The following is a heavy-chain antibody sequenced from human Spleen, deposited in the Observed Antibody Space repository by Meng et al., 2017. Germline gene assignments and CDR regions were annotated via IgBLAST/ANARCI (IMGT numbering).Heavy chain of an antibody. Sequence: EVQLVESGGGLVKPGGSLRLSCAASGFTVSNNYMNWVRQAPGKGLEWVSLIYSGGGTYYADSVKGRFTISRDKSKNTMYLQMNSLRVEDTAIYYCARDPNAREFAWGQGTLVTVSS. CDR1: GFTVSNNY. CDR3: ARDPNAREFA. J-gene: IGHJ5*02. V-gene: IGHV3-53*01. CDR2: IYSGGGT.